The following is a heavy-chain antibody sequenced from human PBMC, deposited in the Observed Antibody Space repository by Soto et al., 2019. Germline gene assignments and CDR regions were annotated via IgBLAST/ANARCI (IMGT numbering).Heavy chain of an antibody. Sequence: QVQIVQSGAEEKKPGASVKVSCKASGYTFTSYAMHWVRQAPGQRLEWMGWINAGNGNTKYSQKFQGRVTITRDTSASTAYMELSSLRSEDTAVYYCARATVTRDWYFDLWGRGTLVTVSS. CDR2: INAGNGNT. CDR3: ARATVTRDWYFDL. J-gene: IGHJ2*01. CDR1: GYTFTSYA. D-gene: IGHD4-17*01. V-gene: IGHV1-3*05.